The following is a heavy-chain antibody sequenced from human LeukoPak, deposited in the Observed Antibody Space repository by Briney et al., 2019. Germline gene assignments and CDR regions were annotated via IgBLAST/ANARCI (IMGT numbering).Heavy chain of an antibody. CDR2: ISGSGGST. D-gene: IGHD3-10*01. CDR3: ARSLTNKDVPTSYGSGSSDTNFDY. CDR1: GFTFSSYA. J-gene: IGHJ4*02. Sequence: GGSLRLSCAASGFTFSSYAMSWVRQAPGRGLEWVSAISGSGGSTYYADSVKGRFTISRDNSKNTLYLQMNSLRAEDTAVYYCARSLTNKDVPTSYGSGSSDTNFDYWGQGTLVTVSS. V-gene: IGHV3-23*01.